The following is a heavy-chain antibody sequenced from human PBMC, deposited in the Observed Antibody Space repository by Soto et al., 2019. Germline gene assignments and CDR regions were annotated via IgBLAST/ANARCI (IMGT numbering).Heavy chain of an antibody. J-gene: IGHJ4*02. CDR3: ARDRNDYDGSGSYSTAVAFEY. D-gene: IGHD3-10*01. CDR1: GGTFSSYA. V-gene: IGHV1-69*01. Sequence: CVKVSCKASGGTFSSYAISWVRQAPGQGLEWRGGIIPIFGTANYAQKFQGRVTITAAESTSTAYMELSSLRSEDTAVYYCARDRNDYDGSGSYSTAVAFEYWGQGTLVTVSS. CDR2: IIPIFGTA.